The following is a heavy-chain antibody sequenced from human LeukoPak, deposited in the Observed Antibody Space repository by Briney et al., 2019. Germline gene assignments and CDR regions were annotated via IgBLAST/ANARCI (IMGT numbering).Heavy chain of an antibody. CDR2: ISGSGGST. CDR3: AKVSGGGKLIVVVITPFDY. V-gene: IGHV3-23*01. D-gene: IGHD3-22*01. Sequence: GGSLRLSCAASGFTFSSYAMSWVRQAPGKGLEWVSAISGSGGSTYYADSVKGRFTISRDNSKNTLYLQMNSLRAEDTAVYYCAKVSGGGKLIVVVITPFDYWGQGTLVTVSS. CDR1: GFTFSSYA. J-gene: IGHJ4*02.